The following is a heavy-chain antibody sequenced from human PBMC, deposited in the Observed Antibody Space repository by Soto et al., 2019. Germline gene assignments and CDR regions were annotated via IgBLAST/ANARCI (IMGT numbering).Heavy chain of an antibody. CDR2: IFPDDSDT. Sequence: GESLKIACKSSGYSFTSYWIAWVRQRPGKGLEWMGIIFPDDSDTRYSPSFQGQVTISVDKSISTAYLQWSSLKASDTAIYYCAIRGKEYTKSFWFDPWGQGTLVTVSS. D-gene: IGHD2-2*02. J-gene: IGHJ5*02. CDR1: GYSFTSYW. V-gene: IGHV5-51*01. CDR3: AIRGKEYTKSFWFDP.